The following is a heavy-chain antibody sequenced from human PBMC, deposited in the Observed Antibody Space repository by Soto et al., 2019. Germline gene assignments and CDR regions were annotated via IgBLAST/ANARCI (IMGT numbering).Heavy chain of an antibody. V-gene: IGHV3-33*01. CDR2: IWYDGSNK. Sequence: PGGSLRLSCAASGFTFSSYGMHWVRQAPGKGLEWVAVIWYDGSNKYYADSVKGRFTISRDNSKNTLYLQMNSLRAEDTAVYYCARLYYDGLYNWFDPWGQGTLVTVSS. CDR1: GFTFSSYG. J-gene: IGHJ5*02. CDR3: ARLYYDGLYNWFDP. D-gene: IGHD3-22*01.